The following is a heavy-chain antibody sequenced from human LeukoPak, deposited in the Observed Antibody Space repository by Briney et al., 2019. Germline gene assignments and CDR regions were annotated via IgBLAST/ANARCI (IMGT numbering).Heavy chain of an antibody. CDR1: GFTFSSYW. CDR2: ISYDGSNK. Sequence: GGSLRLSCSASGFTFSSYWMSWVRQAPGKGLEWVAVISYDGSNKYYADSVKGRFTISRDNSKNTLYLQMNSLRAEDTAVYYCARGPPFDLWGQGTLVTVSS. CDR3: ARGPPFDL. V-gene: IGHV3-30-3*01. J-gene: IGHJ4*02.